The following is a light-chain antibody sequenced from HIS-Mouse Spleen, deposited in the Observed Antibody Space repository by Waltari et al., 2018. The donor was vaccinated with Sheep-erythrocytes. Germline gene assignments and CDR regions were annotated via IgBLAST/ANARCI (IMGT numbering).Light chain of an antibody. CDR3: QQRSNWYT. V-gene: IGKV3-11*01. Sequence: EIVLTQSPATLSLSPGERATLSCRASQSVSIYLAWYQQKPGQAPRLLIYDASNRATGIPARLSGSGSGTDFTLTISSLEPEDFAVYYCQQRSNWYTFGQGTKLEIK. CDR1: QSVSIY. J-gene: IGKJ2*01. CDR2: DAS.